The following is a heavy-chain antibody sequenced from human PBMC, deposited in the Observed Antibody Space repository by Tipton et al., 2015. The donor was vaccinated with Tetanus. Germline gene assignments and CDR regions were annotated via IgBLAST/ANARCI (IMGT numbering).Heavy chain of an antibody. CDR3: AKMAASWYLGYFDY. D-gene: IGHD6-13*01. J-gene: IGHJ4*02. Sequence: SGAEVKKPESSVKVSCKASGGTFTNYALSWVRQAPGKGLEWVSVIVGSGINAYYADSVKGRFTISRDNSKNTLSLQMNSLRAEDTAVYYCAKMAASWYLGYFDYWGQGSLVTVSS. CDR2: IVGSGINA. CDR1: GGTFTNYA. V-gene: IGHV3-23*01.